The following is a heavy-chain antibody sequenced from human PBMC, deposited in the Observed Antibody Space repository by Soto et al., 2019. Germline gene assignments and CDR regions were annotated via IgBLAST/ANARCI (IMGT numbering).Heavy chain of an antibody. J-gene: IGHJ6*02. D-gene: IGHD6-13*01. V-gene: IGHV3-21*01. Sequence: GGSLRLSCTASGFTFSSYSMNWFRQAPGKGLEWVSSISSSSSYIYYADSVKGRFTISRDNAKNSLYLQMNSLRAEDTAVYYCARKIAYSSSWYGSYYGMDVWGQGTTVTVSS. CDR2: ISSSSSYI. CDR3: ARKIAYSSSWYGSYYGMDV. CDR1: GFTFSSYS.